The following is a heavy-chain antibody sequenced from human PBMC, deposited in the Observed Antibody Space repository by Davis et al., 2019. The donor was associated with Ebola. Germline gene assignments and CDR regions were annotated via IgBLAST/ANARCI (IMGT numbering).Heavy chain of an antibody. V-gene: IGHV3-7*03. J-gene: IGHJ4*02. D-gene: IGHD6-13*01. CDR2: IKQDGSEK. Sequence: GEFLKISCAASGFTFSSYRMSWVRQAPGPGLEWVANIKQDGSEKYYVDSVKGRFTISRDNAKNSLYLQMTSLRAEDTAVYYCARGPTIASGIVYYFDYCGQGTLVTVSS. CDR3: ARGPTIASGIVYYFDY. CDR1: GFTFSSYR.